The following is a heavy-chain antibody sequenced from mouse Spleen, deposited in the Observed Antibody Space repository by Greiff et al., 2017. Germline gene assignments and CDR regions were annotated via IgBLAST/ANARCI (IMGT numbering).Heavy chain of an antibody. Sequence: VQLQQSGAELVRPGASVKLSCTASGFNIKDDYMHWVKQRPEQGLEWIGWIDPENGDTAYASKFQGKATITADTSSNTAYLQLSSLTSEDTAVYYGTSNYYGSSRAIDYWGQGTSVTVSS. CDR3: TSNYYGSSRAIDY. CDR2: IDPENGDT. V-gene: IGHV14-4*01. CDR1: GFNIKDDY. J-gene: IGHJ4*01. D-gene: IGHD1-1*01.